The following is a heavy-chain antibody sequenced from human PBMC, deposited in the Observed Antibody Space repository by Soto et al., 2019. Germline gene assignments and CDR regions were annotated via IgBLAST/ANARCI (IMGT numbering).Heavy chain of an antibody. CDR1: GYSFSSLW. J-gene: IGHJ4*02. Sequence: GESLKISCKGSGYSFSSLWISWVRQMPGKGLEWMGRIDPSTSLINYSPSFQGHISISVDKSTTTAFLQWSSLKASDTAMYYCATTQKQLPSHWGQGTLVTVSS. CDR3: ATTQKQLPSH. V-gene: IGHV5-10-1*01. CDR2: IDPSTSLI. D-gene: IGHD6-19*01.